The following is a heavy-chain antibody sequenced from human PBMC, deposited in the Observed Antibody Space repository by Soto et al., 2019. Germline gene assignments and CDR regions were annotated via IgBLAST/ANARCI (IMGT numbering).Heavy chain of an antibody. CDR1: GYTFTNYG. Sequence: QVQLVQSGAEVKKPGASVKVSCKASGYTFTNYGIRWVLQAPGQGREWMGWISAYNGNINYAQKLQVRVTMTTDTFKSTAYRELRSVGSDDTAMEYCASSYCGCNCHSNLPLDDYYFGMDVWGQGTTVTVSS. D-gene: IGHD2-21*02. CDR3: ASSYCGCNCHSNLPLDDYYFGMDV. CDR2: ISAYNGNI. J-gene: IGHJ6*02. V-gene: IGHV1-18*01.